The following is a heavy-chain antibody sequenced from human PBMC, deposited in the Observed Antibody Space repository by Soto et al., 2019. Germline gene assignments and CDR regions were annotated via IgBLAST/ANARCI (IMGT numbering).Heavy chain of an antibody. CDR3: ARTRMIESWIDY. CDR1: VDSISTYH. Sequence: SETLSLTCDVSVDSISTYHWSWIRQPPGKGLEWIGYVYYSGSTLYNPSLESRVTMSIDMSKKQVSLRLTSVIAADTAVYYCARTRMIESWIDYWGHGTLVTVSS. CDR2: VYYSGST. J-gene: IGHJ4*01. V-gene: IGHV4-59*01. D-gene: IGHD2-21*01.